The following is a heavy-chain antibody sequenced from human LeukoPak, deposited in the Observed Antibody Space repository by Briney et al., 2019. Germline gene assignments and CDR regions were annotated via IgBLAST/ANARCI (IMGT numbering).Heavy chain of an antibody. CDR2: IKQDGSEK. V-gene: IGHV3-7*01. Sequence: GGSLRLSCAASGFTFSSYWMSWVRQAPGKGLEWVANIKQDGSEKYYVDSVKGRFTISRDNAKNSLYLQMNSLRAEGTAVYYCAREDYGGNSGNFDYWGQGTLVTVSS. D-gene: IGHD4-23*01. CDR3: AREDYGGNSGNFDY. CDR1: GFTFSSYW. J-gene: IGHJ4*02.